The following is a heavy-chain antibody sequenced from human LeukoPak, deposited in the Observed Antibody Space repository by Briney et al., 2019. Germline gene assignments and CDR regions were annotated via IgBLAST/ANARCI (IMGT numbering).Heavy chain of an antibody. V-gene: IGHV1-8*01. J-gene: IGHJ3*02. CDR2: MNPNSGNT. D-gene: IGHD1-26*01. Sequence: ASVKVSCKASGYTFTSYDINWVRQATGQGLEWMGWMNPNSGNTGYAQKFQGRVTMTRNTSISTAYMELSSLRSEDTAVYYCARPSGSYYRDAFDIWGQGTMVTASS. CDR1: GYTFTSYD. CDR3: ARPSGSYYRDAFDI.